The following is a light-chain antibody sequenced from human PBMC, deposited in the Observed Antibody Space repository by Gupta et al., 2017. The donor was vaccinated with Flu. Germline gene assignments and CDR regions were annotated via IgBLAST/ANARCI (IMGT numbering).Light chain of an antibody. CDR2: QAS. Sequence: DIQMTQSPSTLSASVGDRVTITCRASQNIPNWLAWFQQKPGKAPKLLIYQASTLENGVPSRFSGSGSEAEFTLTISSLQPDDFATYYCQQYNAYPYTFGQGTKLEIK. J-gene: IGKJ2*01. CDR1: QNIPNW. V-gene: IGKV1-5*03. CDR3: QQYNAYPYT.